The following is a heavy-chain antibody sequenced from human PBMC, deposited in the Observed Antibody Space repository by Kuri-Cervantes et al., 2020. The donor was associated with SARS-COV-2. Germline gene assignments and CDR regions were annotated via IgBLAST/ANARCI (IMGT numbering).Heavy chain of an antibody. CDR3: ARGPGYSSGWYSNYYYYGMDV. Sequence: ASVKVSCKASGYTFTSYGISWVRQAPGQGLEWMGWISAYNGNTNYAQKLQGRVTMTTDTSASTAYMELSSLRSEDTAVYYCARGPGYSSGWYSNYYYYGMDVWGQGTTVTVSS. D-gene: IGHD6-19*01. J-gene: IGHJ6*02. CDR2: ISAYNGNT. V-gene: IGHV1-18*01. CDR1: GYTFTSYG.